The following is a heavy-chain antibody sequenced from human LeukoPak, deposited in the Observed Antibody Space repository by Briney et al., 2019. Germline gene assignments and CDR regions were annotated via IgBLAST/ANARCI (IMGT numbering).Heavy chain of an antibody. D-gene: IGHD1-14*01. CDR2: VHPNSGNT. CDR1: GGTFSSYA. V-gene: IGHV1-8*02. CDR3: ARGPRNDP. J-gene: IGHJ5*02. Sequence: ASVKVSCKASGGTFSSYAISWVRQAPGQGLEWIGWVHPNSGNTAYAQKFQGRVTMTRDTSISTAYMELSSLRSDDTAVDFCARGPRNDPWGQGTLVTVSS.